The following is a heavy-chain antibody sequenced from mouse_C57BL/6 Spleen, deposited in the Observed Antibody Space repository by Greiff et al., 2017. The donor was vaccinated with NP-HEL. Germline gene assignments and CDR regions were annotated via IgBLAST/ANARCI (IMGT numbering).Heavy chain of an antibody. CDR3: ARSVYDGYYSFAY. CDR1: GFTFTDYY. Sequence: DVMLVESGGGLVQPGGSLSLSCAASGFTFTDYYMSWVRQPPGKALEWLGFIRNKANGYTTEYSASVKGRFTISRDNSQSILYLQMNALRAEDSATYYCARSVYDGYYSFAYWGQGTLVTVSA. J-gene: IGHJ3*01. V-gene: IGHV7-3*01. D-gene: IGHD2-3*01. CDR2: IRNKANGYTT.